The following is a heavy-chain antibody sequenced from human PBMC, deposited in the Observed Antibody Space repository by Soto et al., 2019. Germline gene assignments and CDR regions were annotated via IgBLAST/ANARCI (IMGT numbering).Heavy chain of an antibody. J-gene: IGHJ5*02. Sequence: PSETLSLTCTVSGGYISSYYWSWIRQPPGKGLEWIGYIYYSGSTNYNPSLKSRVTISVDTSKNQFSLKLSSVTAADTAVYYCARLNYGSGSYFRVRWFDPWGQGTLITVSS. D-gene: IGHD3-10*01. V-gene: IGHV4-59*01. CDR3: ARLNYGSGSYFRVRWFDP. CDR1: GGYISSYY. CDR2: IYYSGST.